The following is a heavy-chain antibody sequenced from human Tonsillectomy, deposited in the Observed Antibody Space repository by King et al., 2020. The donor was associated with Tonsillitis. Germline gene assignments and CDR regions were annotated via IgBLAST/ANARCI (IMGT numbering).Heavy chain of an antibody. Sequence: VQLQQWGAGLLKPSETLSLTCAVYGGSFSGYYWSWIRQPPGKGLEWIGEINHSGSTNYNPSLKSRVTISVDTSKNQFSLKLSSVTAADTAVYYCARDGTLYCSSTSCSRRYYYYMDVWGKGTTVTVSS. CDR1: GGSFSGYY. CDR3: ARDGTLYCSSTSCSRRYYYYMDV. D-gene: IGHD2-2*01. V-gene: IGHV4-34*01. J-gene: IGHJ6*03. CDR2: INHSGST.